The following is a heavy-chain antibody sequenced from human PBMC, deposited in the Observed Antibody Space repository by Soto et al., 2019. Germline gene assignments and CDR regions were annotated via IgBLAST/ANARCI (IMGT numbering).Heavy chain of an antibody. J-gene: IGHJ4*02. D-gene: IGHD2-2*01. Sequence: PGGSLRLSCTVSGFAFNNYGINWVRQAPGKGLEWVSSISKSDYTYYSDSVKGRFTISRDNAKNSVSLQMNTLRVEDTAVYYCAREDSIIIPAVSDFWGPGTLVTVS. CDR2: ISKSDYT. V-gene: IGHV3-21*01. CDR1: GFAFNNYG. CDR3: AREDSIIIPAVSDF.